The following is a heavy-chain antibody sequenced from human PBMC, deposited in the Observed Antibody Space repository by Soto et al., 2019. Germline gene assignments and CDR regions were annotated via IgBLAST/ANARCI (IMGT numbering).Heavy chain of an antibody. CDR3: AKRVYDSSGYWGPDY. V-gene: IGHV3-23*01. CDR1: GFTFSSYA. CDR2: ISGSGGST. J-gene: IGHJ4*02. Sequence: GGSLRLSCAASGFTFSSYAMSWVRQATGKGLEWVSAISGSGGSTYYADSVKGRFTISRDNSKNTLYLQMNSLRAEDTAVYYCAKRVYDSSGYWGPDYWGQGTLVTVSS. D-gene: IGHD3-22*01.